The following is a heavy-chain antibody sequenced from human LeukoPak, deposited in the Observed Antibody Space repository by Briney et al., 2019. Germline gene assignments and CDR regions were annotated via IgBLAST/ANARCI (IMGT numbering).Heavy chain of an antibody. D-gene: IGHD1-26*01. CDR1: GGSISSYY. J-gene: IGHJ3*02. V-gene: IGHV4-4*07. CDR3: ARDGPLVGATVLEVGAFDI. Sequence: SETLSLTCTISGGSISSYYWSWIRQPAGKGLEWIGRIYTSGSTNYNPSLKSRVTMSVDTSKNQFSLKLSSVTAADTAVYYCARDGPLVGATVLEVGAFDIWGQGTMVTVSS. CDR2: IYTSGST.